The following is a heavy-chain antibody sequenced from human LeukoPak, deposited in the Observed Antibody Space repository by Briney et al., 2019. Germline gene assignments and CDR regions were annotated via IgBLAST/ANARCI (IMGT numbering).Heavy chain of an antibody. CDR3: ARDRDSGYDSGLIFDY. Sequence: GASVKVSCTASGYTFTGYYMHWVRQAPGQGLEWMGWINPNSGGTNYAQKVQGRVTMTRDTSISTAYMELSRLRSDDTAVYYCARDRDSGYDSGLIFDYWGQGTLVTVSS. CDR2: INPNSGGT. CDR1: GYTFTGYY. D-gene: IGHD5-12*01. J-gene: IGHJ4*02. V-gene: IGHV1-2*02.